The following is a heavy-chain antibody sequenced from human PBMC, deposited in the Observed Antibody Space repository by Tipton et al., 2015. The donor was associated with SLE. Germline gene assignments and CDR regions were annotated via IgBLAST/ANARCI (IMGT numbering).Heavy chain of an antibody. V-gene: IGHV3-33*08. CDR3: ARDRRVAAAASGFDY. D-gene: IGHD6-13*01. J-gene: IGHJ4*02. CDR2: IRYDGSNK. Sequence: RSLRLSCAASGFTFRSYWMSWVRQAPGKGLEWVAFIRYDGSNKNYADSVKGRFTISRDNAKNSLYLQMNSLRAEDTAVYYCARDRRVAAAASGFDYWGQGTLVTVSS. CDR1: GFTFRSYW.